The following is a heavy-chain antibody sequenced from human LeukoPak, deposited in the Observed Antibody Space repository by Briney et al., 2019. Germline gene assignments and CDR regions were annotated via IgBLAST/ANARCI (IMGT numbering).Heavy chain of an antibody. CDR2: IYYSGST. J-gene: IGHJ4*02. Sequence: SETLSLTCTVSGGSISSSSYYWGWIRQPPGKGLEWIGSIYYSGSTYYNPSLKSRVTISVDTSKNQFSLKLSSVTAADTAVYYCARESSSGCQDYWGQGTLVTVSS. D-gene: IGHD6-19*01. CDR1: GGSISSSSYY. V-gene: IGHV4-39*07. CDR3: ARESSSGCQDY.